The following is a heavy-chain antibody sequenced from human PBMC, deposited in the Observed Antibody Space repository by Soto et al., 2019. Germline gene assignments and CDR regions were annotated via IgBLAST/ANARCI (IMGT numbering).Heavy chain of an antibody. CDR1: GGSVSIGDYS. V-gene: IGHV4-61*08. CDR3: ARDRELRRMDV. D-gene: IGHD1-7*01. J-gene: IGHJ6*02. CDR2: IFYTGNT. Sequence: SSETLSLTCTVSGGSVSIGDYSWTWIRQPPGKGLEWIGYIFYTGNTNYSPSLKSRVTMSVGRSRNQFSLRLSSVTAADTAVYYCARDRELRRMDVWGQGTTVTVSS.